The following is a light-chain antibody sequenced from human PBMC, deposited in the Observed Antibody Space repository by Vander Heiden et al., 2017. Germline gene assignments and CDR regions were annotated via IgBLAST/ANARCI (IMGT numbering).Light chain of an antibody. CDR2: GIS. CDR1: QSISSR. CDR3: QQYNSSPWT. Sequence: DIQMTQSPSTLSASVGDRVTITCRASQSISSRLAWYQQRPGKAPKLLIYGISSLESGVPSRFSGSGSGTEFTLTISGLQPDDFATYYCQQYNSSPWTFGQGTKVDIK. V-gene: IGKV1-5*01. J-gene: IGKJ1*01.